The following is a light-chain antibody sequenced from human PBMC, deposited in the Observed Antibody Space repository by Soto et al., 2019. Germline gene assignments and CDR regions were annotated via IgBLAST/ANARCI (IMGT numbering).Light chain of an antibody. CDR1: QSISSW. CDR3: QQYNTYSTWT. CDR2: DAS. Sequence: DIQMTQSPSTLSASVGDRVTITCRASQSISSWLAWYQQKPGKAPKLLIYDASSLESGVPSRFSGSGSGTEFTLTISSLQTEDFASYYCQQYNTYSTWTFGQGTKVDI. V-gene: IGKV1-5*01. J-gene: IGKJ1*01.